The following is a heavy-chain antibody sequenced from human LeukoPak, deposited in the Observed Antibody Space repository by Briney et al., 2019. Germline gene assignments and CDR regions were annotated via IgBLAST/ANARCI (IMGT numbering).Heavy chain of an antibody. CDR2: ISTTGSAI. CDR3: ARVQRGIAVALDY. J-gene: IGHJ4*02. CDR1: GFTFSSYE. D-gene: IGHD6-19*01. V-gene: IGHV3-48*03. Sequence: PGGSLRLSCAASGFTFSSYEMNCVRQAPGEGLEGVSYISTTGSAISYADSVKGRFTISRDNVKNLMYLQMNSLRAEDTAVYYCARVQRGIAVALDYWGQGTLATVSS.